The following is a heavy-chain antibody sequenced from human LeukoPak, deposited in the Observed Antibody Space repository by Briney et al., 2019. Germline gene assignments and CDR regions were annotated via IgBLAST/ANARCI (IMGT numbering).Heavy chain of an antibody. CDR1: GGTFSSYA. Sequence: SVKVSCKASGGTFSSYAISWVRQAPGQGLEWMGGIIPIFGTANYAQKFQGRVTITADESTSTAYMELSSLRSEDTAVYYCATDNYYYYYMDVWGKRTTVTVSS. J-gene: IGHJ6*03. CDR3: ATDNYYYYYMDV. V-gene: IGHV1-69*13. CDR2: IIPIFGTA.